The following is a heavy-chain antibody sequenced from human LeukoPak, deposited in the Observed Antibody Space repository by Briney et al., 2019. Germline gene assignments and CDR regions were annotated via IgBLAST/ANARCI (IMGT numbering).Heavy chain of an antibody. CDR1: GGTFSSYA. V-gene: IGHV1-69*05. CDR3: ARPISAGYYFDY. Sequence: SVKVSCKASGGTFSSYAISWVRQAPGQGLEWMGGIIPIFGTANYAQKFQGRVTITTDESTSTAYMELSSLRSEDTAVYYCARPISAGYYFDYWGQGTLVTVSS. CDR2: IIPIFGTA. J-gene: IGHJ4*02. D-gene: IGHD3-9*01.